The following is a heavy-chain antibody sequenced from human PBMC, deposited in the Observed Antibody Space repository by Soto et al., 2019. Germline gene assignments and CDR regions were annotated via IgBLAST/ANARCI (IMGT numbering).Heavy chain of an antibody. CDR2: IYYSGST. D-gene: IGHD1-26*01. CDR3: ARAHRIAGATTRGWFDP. CDR1: GGSISSSRYY. Sequence: SETLSLTCTVCGGSISSSRYYWGWIRQPPGKGLEWIGSIYYSGSTYYNPALKSRVTISVDTSKNQFSLKLSSVTAADTAVYYCARAHRIAGATTRGWFDPWGQGTLVTVSS. V-gene: IGHV4-39*07. J-gene: IGHJ5*02.